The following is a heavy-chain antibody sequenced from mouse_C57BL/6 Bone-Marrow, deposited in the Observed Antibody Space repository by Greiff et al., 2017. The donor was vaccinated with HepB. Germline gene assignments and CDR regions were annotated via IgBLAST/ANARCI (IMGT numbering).Heavy chain of an antibody. J-gene: IGHJ4*01. CDR1: GFTFSDYY. CDR2: INYDGSST. CDR3: ARDRSNYGKAMDY. Sequence: EVQLMESEGGLVQPGSSMKLSCTASGFTFSDYYMAWVRQVPEKGLEWVANINYDGSSTYYLDSLKSRFIISRDNAKNILYLQMSSLKSEDTATYYCARDRSNYGKAMDYWGQGTSVTVSS. V-gene: IGHV5-16*01. D-gene: IGHD2-5*01.